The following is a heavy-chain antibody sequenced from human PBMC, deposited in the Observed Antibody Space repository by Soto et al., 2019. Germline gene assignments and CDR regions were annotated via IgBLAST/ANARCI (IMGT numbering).Heavy chain of an antibody. CDR1: GFIFTTSD. Sequence: EVQLVESEGGLVQPGGSLRLSCEASGFIFTTSDMSWVRQAPGKGLEWISSITITGDTTHYADSVKGRFTISRDNSRNRVYLQMNRLRVDDTAVYYCGKGGGGDHGYWGQGTLVAVSS. J-gene: IGHJ4*02. V-gene: IGHV3-23*04. CDR2: ITITGDTT. D-gene: IGHD2-21*02. CDR3: GKGGGGDHGY.